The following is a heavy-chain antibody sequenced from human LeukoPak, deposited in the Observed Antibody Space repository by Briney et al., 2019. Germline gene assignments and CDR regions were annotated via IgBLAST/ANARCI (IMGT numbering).Heavy chain of an antibody. V-gene: IGHV3-74*01. CDR3: ARTRGTGFIDY. CDR1: GFTFSSYW. J-gene: IGHJ4*02. D-gene: IGHD2-8*02. CDR2: INSDGSST. Sequence: LRLSCAASGFTFSSYWMHWVRQAPGKGLVWVSRINSDGSSTSYADSVKGRFTISRENAKNTVYMQVNSLRAEETAVYYCARTRGTGFIDYWGQGTLVTVSS.